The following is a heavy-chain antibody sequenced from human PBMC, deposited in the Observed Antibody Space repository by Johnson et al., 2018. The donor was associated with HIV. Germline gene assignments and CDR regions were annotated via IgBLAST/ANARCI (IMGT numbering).Heavy chain of an antibody. CDR1: GITVSSSY. Sequence: MLLVESGGGLVQPGGSLRLSCAASGITVSSSYMSWVRQAPGKGLEWVSVIYSGGNTYYADSVRGRFTISRDNSKTTLYLQMNSLRAEDTAVYYCARDLSVESYQLLSVFSYAFDIWGQGTMVTVSS. J-gene: IGHJ3*02. CDR3: ARDLSVESYQLLSVFSYAFDI. D-gene: IGHD2-2*01. V-gene: IGHV3-66*01. CDR2: IYSGGNT.